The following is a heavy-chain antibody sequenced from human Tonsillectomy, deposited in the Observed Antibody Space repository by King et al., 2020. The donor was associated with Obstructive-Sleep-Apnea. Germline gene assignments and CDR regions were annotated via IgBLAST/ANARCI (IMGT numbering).Heavy chain of an antibody. CDR1: GGPIRSDTHY. J-gene: IGHJ6*02. Sequence: VQLVESGQGLVRPSQTLSLTCSVSGGPIRSDTHYWSWIRQNPGRGLEWIGSIYYTGTTDYNPSLKSRVSISVDTSTSQFSLRLSDVTAADTAVYYCAREGIRGPYYFGMDVWGQGTTVTVSS. CDR3: AREGIRGPYYFGMDV. CDR2: IYYTGTT. V-gene: IGHV4-31*02. D-gene: IGHD3-10*01.